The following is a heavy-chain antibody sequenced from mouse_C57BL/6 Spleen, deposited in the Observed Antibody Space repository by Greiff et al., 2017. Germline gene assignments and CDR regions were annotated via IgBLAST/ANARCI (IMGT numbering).Heavy chain of an antibody. CDR1: GFSLTSYG. CDR3: AKPSSTGTEGYYFDY. V-gene: IGHV2-5*01. D-gene: IGHD4-1*02. CDR2: IWRGGST. Sequence: QVQLQQSGPGLVQPSQSLSITCTVSGFSLTSYGVHWVRQSPGKGLEWLGVIWRGGSTDYNAAFMSRLSITKDNSKSQVFFKMNSLQADDTATYYCAKPSSTGTEGYYFDYWGQGTTLTVSS. J-gene: IGHJ2*01.